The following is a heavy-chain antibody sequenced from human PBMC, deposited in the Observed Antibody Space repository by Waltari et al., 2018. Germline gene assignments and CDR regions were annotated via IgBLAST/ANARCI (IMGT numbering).Heavy chain of an antibody. Sequence: QLQLQESGPRLVKPSETLSLSCTVSGGPISSNPYYWVWIRQPPGKGLEWIGGIYYSGSTYSNPSLKSRVTIAVDTVKNQVSLKLTSVSAADTAVYYCARDVDMSFYYYMDVWGKGTTVTISS. D-gene: IGHD2-21*01. J-gene: IGHJ6*03. CDR1: GGPISSNPYY. CDR2: IYYSGST. V-gene: IGHV4-39*07. CDR3: ARDVDMSFYYYMDV.